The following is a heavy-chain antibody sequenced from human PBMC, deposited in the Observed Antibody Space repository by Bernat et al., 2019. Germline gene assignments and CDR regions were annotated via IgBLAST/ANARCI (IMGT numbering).Heavy chain of an antibody. CDR3: TRHEATRDY. CDR1: GFTFSGSA. V-gene: IGHV3-73*02. CDR2: IRSKANSYAP. Sequence: EVQLVESGGGLVQPGGSLKLSCAASGFTFSGSAMHWVRQASGKGLEWVGRIRSKANSYAPAYVASVKGRFTISRDDSKNTAYLQMNSLKTEDTAVYYCTRHEATRDYWGQGTLVTVSS. J-gene: IGHJ4*02.